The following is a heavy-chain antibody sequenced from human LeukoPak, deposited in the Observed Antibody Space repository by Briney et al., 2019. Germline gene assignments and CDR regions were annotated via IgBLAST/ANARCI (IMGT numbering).Heavy chain of an antibody. CDR1: GFTFSSYS. D-gene: IGHD3-22*01. Sequence: GGSLRLSCAASGFTFSSYSMNWVRQAPGKGLEWVSYISSSSSTIYYADSVKGRFTISRDNSKNTLYLQMNSLRAEDTAVYYCATFTYYYDSSGYSTTWGQGTLVTVSS. CDR2: ISSSSSTI. CDR3: ATFTYYYDSSGYSTT. J-gene: IGHJ5*02. V-gene: IGHV3-48*01.